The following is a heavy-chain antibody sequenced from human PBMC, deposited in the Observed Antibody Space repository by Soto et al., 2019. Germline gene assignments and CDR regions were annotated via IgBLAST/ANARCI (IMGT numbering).Heavy chain of an antibody. CDR1: GFTFSSYS. CDR2: ISSSSSYI. Sequence: GESLKISCAASGFTFSSYSMNWVRQAPGKGLEWVSSISSSSSYIYYADSVKGRFTISRDNAKNSLYLQMNSLRAEDTAVYYCARPPIYCSGGSCPDSYYYYYYMDVWGKGTTVTVSS. D-gene: IGHD2-15*01. J-gene: IGHJ6*03. CDR3: ARPPIYCSGGSCPDSYYYYYYMDV. V-gene: IGHV3-21*01.